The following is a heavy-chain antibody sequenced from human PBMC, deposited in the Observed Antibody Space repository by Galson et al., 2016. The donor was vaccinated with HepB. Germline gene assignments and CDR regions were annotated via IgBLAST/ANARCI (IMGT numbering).Heavy chain of an antibody. J-gene: IGHJ4*02. D-gene: IGHD2-2*01. CDR3: ARHDQDFRSTWYYFDC. CDR1: GASISKDSFY. Sequence: SETLSLTCNVTGASISKDSFYWAWIRQPPGKGLEWLGSIYFRGTTSYNPSLKSRVTISVDTSKNRFSLELSSVTAVDTAIYYCARHDQDFRSTWYYFDCWGQGTLVTVSS. CDR2: IYFRGTT. V-gene: IGHV4-39*01.